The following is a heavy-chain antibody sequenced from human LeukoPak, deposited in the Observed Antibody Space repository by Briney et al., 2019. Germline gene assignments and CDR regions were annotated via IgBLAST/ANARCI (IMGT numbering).Heavy chain of an antibody. D-gene: IGHD2-2*01. Sequence: SDPLPLPCAVYCGPFRGLHWSWIPAPPGKGLEGSGEIYHSGRSNYNPSLKSRVTIPVDTAKNQFSLKLSSVTAADTAVYSCTRGLPFNIVVVPAAMRNNWFDPWGQGTLVTVSS. CDR2: IYHSGRS. CDR1: CGPFRGLH. V-gene: IGHV4-34*01. J-gene: IGHJ5*02. CDR3: TRGLPFNIVVVPAAMRNNWFDP.